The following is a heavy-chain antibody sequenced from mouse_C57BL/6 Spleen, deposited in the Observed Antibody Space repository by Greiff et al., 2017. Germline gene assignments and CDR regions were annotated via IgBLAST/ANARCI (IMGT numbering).Heavy chain of an antibody. J-gene: IGHJ2*01. CDR3: AREDGYFFDY. Sequence: QVQLQQSGPELVKPGASVKISCKASGYAFSSSWMNWVKQRPGKGLEWIGRIYPGDGDTNYNGKFKGKATLTADKSSSTPYMQLSSLTSEDSAVYFCAREDGYFFDYWGQGTTLTVSS. CDR1: GYAFSSSW. D-gene: IGHD2-3*01. V-gene: IGHV1-82*01. CDR2: IYPGDGDT.